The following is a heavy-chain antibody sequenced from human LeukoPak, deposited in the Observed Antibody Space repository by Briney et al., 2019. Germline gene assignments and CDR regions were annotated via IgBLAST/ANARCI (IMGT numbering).Heavy chain of an antibody. Sequence: ASVKVSCKASGYTFTSYDINWVRQATGQGLEWMGWMNPNSGNTGYAQKFQGRVTMTRNTSISTAYMELSSLRSEDTAVYYCATAPVAGTSLDYWGQGTLVTVSS. J-gene: IGHJ4*02. CDR2: MNPNSGNT. CDR3: ATAPVAGTSLDY. D-gene: IGHD6-19*01. V-gene: IGHV1-8*01. CDR1: GYTFTSYD.